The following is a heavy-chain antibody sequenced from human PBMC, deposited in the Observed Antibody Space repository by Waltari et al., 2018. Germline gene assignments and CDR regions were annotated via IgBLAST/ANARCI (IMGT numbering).Heavy chain of an antibody. CDR1: GFTVSSNY. CDR3: AREYYYDSSGYYPDY. Sequence: EVQLVESGGGLIQPGGSLRLSCAASGFTVSSNYMSWVRQAPGKGLEGVSVIYSGGSTYYADSVKGRFTISRDNSKNTLYLQMNSLRAEDTAVYYCAREYYYDSSGYYPDYWGQGTLVTVSS. CDR2: IYSGGST. J-gene: IGHJ4*02. V-gene: IGHV3-53*01. D-gene: IGHD3-22*01.